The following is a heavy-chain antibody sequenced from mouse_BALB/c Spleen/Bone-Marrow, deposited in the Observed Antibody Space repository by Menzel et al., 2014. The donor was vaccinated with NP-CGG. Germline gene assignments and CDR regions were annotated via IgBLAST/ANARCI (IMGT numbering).Heavy chain of an antibody. CDR3: SKDGGYDHSYYSDY. D-gene: IGHD2-3*01. CDR2: ISSGGHDT. CDR1: GFTFSSYS. Sequence: EVKLVESGGGLVKPGGSLKLSCAASGFTFSSYSMSWVRQTPEKRLEWVATISSGGHDTYYPDSVKGRFTISRDNAKNTLYLQMSSLKSEDTAVYYCSKDGGYDHSYYSDYWGQGTTLTVSS. V-gene: IGHV5-6-4*01. J-gene: IGHJ2*01.